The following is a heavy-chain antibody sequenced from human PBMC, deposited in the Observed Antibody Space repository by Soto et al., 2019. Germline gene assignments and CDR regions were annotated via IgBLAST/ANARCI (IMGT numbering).Heavy chain of an antibody. CDR2: IKQDGSEI. CDR3: ARTAVATPGAY. J-gene: IGHJ4*02. D-gene: IGHD2-8*02. Sequence: GGSLRLSCAASGFTFSSYWMSWFRQAPGKGLEWVGNIKQDGSEIYYVDSVKGRLTISRDNAKNSLYLQMNSLRVEDTAVYYCARTAVATPGAYWGQGTLVTVSS. CDR1: GFTFSSYW. V-gene: IGHV3-7*05.